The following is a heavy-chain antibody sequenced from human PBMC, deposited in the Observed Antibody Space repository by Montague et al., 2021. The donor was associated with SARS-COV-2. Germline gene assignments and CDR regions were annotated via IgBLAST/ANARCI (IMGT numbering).Heavy chain of an antibody. J-gene: IGHJ4*02. D-gene: IGHD1-26*01. CDR3: ARDRGIVEAPPDAFDI. CDR2: INPNSGGT. Sequence: SGKVSCKASGYTFTGYYIHWVRQAPGQGLEWMGWINPNSGGTNYAQKFQGWVTMTRGTSISTAYLELSRLRSDNTAVYYCARDRGIVEAPPDAFDIWGQGTLVTVSS. V-gene: IGHV1-2*04. CDR1: GYTFTGYY.